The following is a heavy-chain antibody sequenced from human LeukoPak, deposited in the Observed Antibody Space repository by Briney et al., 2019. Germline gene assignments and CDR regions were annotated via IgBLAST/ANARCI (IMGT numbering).Heavy chain of an antibody. J-gene: IGHJ4*02. CDR3: ATRPLYGSGSSIDY. D-gene: IGHD3-10*01. V-gene: IGHV4-39*01. Sequence: SETLSLTCTVSGGSISSSSYYWGWIRQPPGKGLEWIGSIYYSGSTYYNPSLKSRVTISVDTSKNQFSLKLSSVTAADTAVYYCATRPLYGSGSSIDYWGQGTLVTVSS. CDR1: GGSISSSSYY. CDR2: IYYSGST.